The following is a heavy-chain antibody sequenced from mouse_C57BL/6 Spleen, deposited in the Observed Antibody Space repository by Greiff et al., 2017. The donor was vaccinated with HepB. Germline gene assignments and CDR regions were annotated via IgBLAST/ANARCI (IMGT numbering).Heavy chain of an antibody. V-gene: IGHV1-53*01. CDR2: INPSNGGT. Sequence: QVQLQQPGTELVKPGASVNLSCKASGYTFTSYWMHWVKQRPGQGLEWIGNINPSNGGTNYNEKFKSKATLTVDKSSSTAYMQLSSLTSEDSAVYYCARGGYYGSSYDAMDYWGQGTSVTVSS. D-gene: IGHD1-1*01. CDR1: GYTFTSYW. J-gene: IGHJ4*01. CDR3: ARGGYYGSSYDAMDY.